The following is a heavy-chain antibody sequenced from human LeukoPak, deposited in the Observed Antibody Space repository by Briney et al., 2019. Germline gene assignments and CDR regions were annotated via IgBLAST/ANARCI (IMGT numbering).Heavy chain of an antibody. V-gene: IGHV3-23*01. D-gene: IGHD3/OR15-3a*01. CDR1: GITLSNYG. CDR3: AKRGVVIRVILVGFHKEAYYFES. Sequence: PGGSQRPSCAVSGITLSNYGMSWARQAPGKWREWVAGISESGGSTKYSDSVKGRFTISRDNHKTTLYLRMNSLRAEDTAVYFCAKRGVVIRVILVGFHKEAYYFESWGQGALVTVSS. J-gene: IGHJ4*02. CDR2: ISESGGST.